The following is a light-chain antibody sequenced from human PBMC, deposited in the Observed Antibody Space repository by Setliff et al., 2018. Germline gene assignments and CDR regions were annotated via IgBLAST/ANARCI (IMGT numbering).Light chain of an antibody. CDR3: SSYTSSSTLVV. CDR1: SSDVGGYNY. J-gene: IGLJ2*01. Sequence: VLTQPASVSGSPGQSITISCTGTSSDVGGYNYVSWYQQHPGKAPKLMIYDVSNRPSGVSNRFSGSKSGNTASLTISGLQAEDEADYYCSSYTSSSTLVVFGGGTKVTVL. CDR2: DVS. V-gene: IGLV2-14*03.